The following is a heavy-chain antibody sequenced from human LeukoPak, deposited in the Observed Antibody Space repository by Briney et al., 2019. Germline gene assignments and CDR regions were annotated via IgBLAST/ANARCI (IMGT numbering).Heavy chain of an antibody. D-gene: IGHD1-1*01. CDR1: GFIFSSHG. V-gene: IGHV3-64*01. CDR3: ARDFNWAFDS. CDR2: INDNGVRT. Sequence: GGSLRPSCAASGFIFSSHGMHWVRQPPGKGLEFVSGINDNGVRTYYANSVKGRFTTSRDNSKNTLYLQMGSLRAEDMDVYFCARDFNWAFDSWGQGTLVTVSS. J-gene: IGHJ4*02.